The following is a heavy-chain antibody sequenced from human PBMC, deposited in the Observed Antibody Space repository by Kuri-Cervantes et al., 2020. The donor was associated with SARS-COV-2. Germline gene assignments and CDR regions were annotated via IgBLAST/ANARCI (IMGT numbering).Heavy chain of an antibody. Sequence: SETLSLTCAVHGGSFSGYYWSWIRQPPGKGREWIGEINHSGSTNYNPPLKSRVTISVDTSKNQFSLKLSSVTAADTAVYYCARGGSMIVVRRYFDYWGQGTLVTVSS. CDR2: INHSGST. V-gene: IGHV4-34*01. D-gene: IGHD3-22*01. CDR3: ARGGSMIVVRRYFDY. J-gene: IGHJ4*02. CDR1: GGSFSGYY.